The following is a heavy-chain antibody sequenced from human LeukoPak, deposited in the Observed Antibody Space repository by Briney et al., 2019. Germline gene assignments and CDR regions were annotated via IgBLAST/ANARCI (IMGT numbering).Heavy chain of an antibody. Sequence: GASVKVSCKASGYTFTSYDISWVRQATGQGLEWMGWMNPNSGNTGYAQKFQGRVTMTRNTSISPAYMELSSLRSEDTAVYYCARGARQDLRYFDWLGPDYWGQGTLVTVSS. CDR1: GYTFTSYD. V-gene: IGHV1-8*01. CDR2: MNPNSGNT. CDR3: ARGARQDLRYFDWLGPDY. J-gene: IGHJ4*02. D-gene: IGHD3-9*01.